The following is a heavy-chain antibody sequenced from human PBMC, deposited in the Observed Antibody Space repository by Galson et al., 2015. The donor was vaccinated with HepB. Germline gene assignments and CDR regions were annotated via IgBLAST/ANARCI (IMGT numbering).Heavy chain of an antibody. V-gene: IGHV3-7*03. CDR1: GFTFSSYW. J-gene: IGHJ4*02. CDR2: IKQDGSEK. D-gene: IGHD3-10*01. Sequence: SLRLSCAASGFTFSSYWMSWVRQAPGKGLEWVANIKQDGSEKYYVDSVKGRFTISRDNAKNSLYLQMNSLRAEDTAVYYCAREIHYYGSGSRRPYWGQRTLVTVSS. CDR3: AREIHYYGSGSRRPY.